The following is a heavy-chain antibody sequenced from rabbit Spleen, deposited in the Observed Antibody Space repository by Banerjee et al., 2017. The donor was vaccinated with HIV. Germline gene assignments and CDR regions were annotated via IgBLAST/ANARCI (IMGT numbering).Heavy chain of an antibody. CDR2: IDSGSSGFT. CDR1: GVSFSSNYY. J-gene: IGHJ4*01. V-gene: IGHV1S40*01. D-gene: IGHD4-1*01. CDR3: ARAIDSINWPFNL. Sequence: QSLEESGGDLVKPGASLTLTCTASGVSFSSNYYMCWVRQAPGKGLEWIACIDSGSSGFTYFASWAKGRFTISRTSSTTVTLQMTSLTAADTATYFCARAIDSINWPFNLWGPGTLVTVS.